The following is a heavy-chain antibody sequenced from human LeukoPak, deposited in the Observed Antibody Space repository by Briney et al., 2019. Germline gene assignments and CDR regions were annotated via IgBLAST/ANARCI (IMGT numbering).Heavy chain of an antibody. D-gene: IGHD2-15*01. V-gene: IGHV4-61*08. CDR3: ARGGIRFDP. CDR1: GVSISSGGYY. CDR2: IYYSGST. J-gene: IGHJ5*02. Sequence: SETLSLTCTVSGVSISSGGYYWSWIRQPPGKGLEWIGYIYYSGSTNYNPSLKSRVTISVDTSKNQFSLKLSSVAAADTAVYYCARGGIRFDPWGQGTLVTVSS.